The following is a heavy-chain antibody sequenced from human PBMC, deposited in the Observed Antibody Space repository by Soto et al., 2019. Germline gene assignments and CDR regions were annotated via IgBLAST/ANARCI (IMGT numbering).Heavy chain of an antibody. Sequence: LVTLSLTCIVSGYSMTGADGVLIRQSPEKGLEWIGYVDYVGVTNYDPSLXSLXTITIDTSSNQFSLNLASVTAADAAVYYCTRARYGDHFDSWGQGTLVTVSS. D-gene: IGHD4-17*01. CDR1: GYSMTGAD. CDR3: TRARYGDHFDS. J-gene: IGHJ4*02. V-gene: IGHV4-59*01. CDR2: VDYVGVT.